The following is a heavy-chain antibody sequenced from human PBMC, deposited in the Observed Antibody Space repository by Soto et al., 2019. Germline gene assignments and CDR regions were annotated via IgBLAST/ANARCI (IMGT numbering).Heavy chain of an antibody. D-gene: IGHD6-6*01. J-gene: IGHJ5*02. CDR2: IIPIFGTA. V-gene: IGHV1-69*13. CDR3: ARDKIPYSSSSGSYNWFDP. Sequence: SVKLSCKASGGSFSSYAISWVRQAPEQGLEWMGGIIPIFGTANYAQKFQGRVTITADESTSTAYMELSSLRSEDTAVYYCARDKIPYSSSSGSYNWFDPWGQGTLVTVSS. CDR1: GGSFSSYA.